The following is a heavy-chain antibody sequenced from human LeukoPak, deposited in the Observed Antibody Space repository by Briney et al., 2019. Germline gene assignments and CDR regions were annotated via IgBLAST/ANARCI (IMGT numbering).Heavy chain of an antibody. CDR2: IYSDNT. V-gene: IGHV3-NL1*01. D-gene: IGHD4/OR15-4a*01. J-gene: IGHJ4*02. Sequence: GGSLRLSCAASGFTFSSYGMHWVRQAPGKGLEWVSFIYSDNTHYSDSVKGRFTISRDNSKNTLYLQMNSLRAEDTAVYYCVRRAGAYSHPYDYWGQGTLVTVSS. CDR1: GFTFSSYG. CDR3: VRRAGAYSHPYDY.